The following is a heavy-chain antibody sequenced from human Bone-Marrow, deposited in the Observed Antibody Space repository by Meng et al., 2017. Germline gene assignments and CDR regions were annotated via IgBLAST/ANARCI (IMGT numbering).Heavy chain of an antibody. J-gene: IGHJ4*02. V-gene: IGHV1-46*01. D-gene: IGHD2/OR15-2a*01. CDR2: INPKDLST. Sequence: ASVKVSCKASGYILTSYYLHWWRQAPGQGFEWLVLINPKDLSTTYAQKFKGRVNITGDTSTSTVYMELSSLRSDDTAVYYCARFRVTAAFYDIWGQGTLVTVSS. CDR1: GYILTSYY. CDR3: ARFRVTAAFYDI.